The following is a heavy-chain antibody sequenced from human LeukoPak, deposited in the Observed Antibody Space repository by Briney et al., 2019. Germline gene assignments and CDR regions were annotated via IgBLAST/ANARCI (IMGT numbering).Heavy chain of an antibody. Sequence: GGSLRLSCAGSGFTFSSYAMSWVRQAPGKGLEWVANIKQDGSEKYYVDSVKGRFTISRDNAKNSLYLQMNSLRAEDTAVYYCARLCGYEQCFDYWGQGTLVTVSS. CDR1: GFTFSSYA. CDR2: IKQDGSEK. J-gene: IGHJ4*02. CDR3: ARLCGYEQCFDY. D-gene: IGHD5-12*01. V-gene: IGHV3-7*01.